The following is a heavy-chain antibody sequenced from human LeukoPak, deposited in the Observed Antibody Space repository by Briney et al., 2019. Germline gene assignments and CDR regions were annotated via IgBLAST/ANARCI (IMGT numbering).Heavy chain of an antibody. D-gene: IGHD3-3*01. Sequence: SETLSLNCTVSGGSISSYYWSWIRQPPGKGLEWIGYIYYSGSTNYNPSLKSRVTISVDTSKNQFSLKLSSVTAADTAVYYCARGVPTITIFGVVIHFDYWGQGTLVTVSS. CDR2: IYYSGST. J-gene: IGHJ4*02. V-gene: IGHV4-59*01. CDR3: ARGVPTITIFGVVIHFDY. CDR1: GGSISSYY.